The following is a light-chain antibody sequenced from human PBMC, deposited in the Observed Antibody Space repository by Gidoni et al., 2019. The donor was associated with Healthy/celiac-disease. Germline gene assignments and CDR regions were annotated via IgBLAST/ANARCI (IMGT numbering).Light chain of an antibody. CDR1: QSVSRN. J-gene: IGKJ4*01. CDR3: QQYNNWPLT. CDR2: GAS. Sequence: EIVMTLSPATLSVSPGERATLSCRASQSVSRNLAWYQQKPGQVPRLLIYGASTRATGIPARFSGSGSGTEFTLTISSLQYEDFAVYYCQQYNNWPLTFGGGTKVEIK. V-gene: IGKV3-15*01.